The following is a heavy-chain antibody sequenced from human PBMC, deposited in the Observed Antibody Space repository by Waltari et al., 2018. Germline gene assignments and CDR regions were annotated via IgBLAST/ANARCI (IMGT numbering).Heavy chain of an antibody. J-gene: IGHJ6*03. CDR2: IYTSGST. CDR1: GGSISSGSYY. CDR3: ARDSHQPYYYYYMDV. Sequence: QVQLQESGPGLVKPSQTLSLTCTVSGGSISSGSYYWSWIRQPAGKGLEWIGRIYTSGSTNYNPSLKSRVTISVDTSKNQFSLKLSSVTAADTAVYYCARDSHQPYYYYYMDVWGKGTTVTVSS. V-gene: IGHV4-61*02. D-gene: IGHD2-2*01.